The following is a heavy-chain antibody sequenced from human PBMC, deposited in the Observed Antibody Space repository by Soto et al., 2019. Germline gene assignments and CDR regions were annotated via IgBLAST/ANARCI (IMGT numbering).Heavy chain of an antibody. J-gene: IGHJ4*02. CDR3: ATELWSSSWYAFDY. Sequence: GASVKVSCKVSGYTLTELSMHWVRQAPGKGLEWMGGFDPEDGETIYAQKFQGRVTMTEDTSTDTAYMELSSLRSEDTAVYYCATELWSSSWYAFDYWGQGTLVTVSS. CDR2: FDPEDGET. D-gene: IGHD6-13*01. CDR1: GYTLTELS. V-gene: IGHV1-24*01.